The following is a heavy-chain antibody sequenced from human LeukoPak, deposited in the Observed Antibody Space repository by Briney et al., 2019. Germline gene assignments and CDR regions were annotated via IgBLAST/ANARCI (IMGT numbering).Heavy chain of an antibody. Sequence: GGSLRLSCAASGFTFSNFAMSWVRQAPGKGPEWLSAISISGDTTYYADSVKGRFTISRDNAKNSLYLQMNSLRAEDTAVYHCARAPLVLQYRWWFDPWGQGSLVIVSS. J-gene: IGHJ5*02. CDR1: GFTFSNFA. CDR3: ARAPLVLQYRWWFDP. V-gene: IGHV3-23*01. CDR2: ISISGDTT. D-gene: IGHD5-24*01.